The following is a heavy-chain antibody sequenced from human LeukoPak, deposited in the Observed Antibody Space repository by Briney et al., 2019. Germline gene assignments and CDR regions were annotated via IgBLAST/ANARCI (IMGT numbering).Heavy chain of an antibody. D-gene: IGHD3-16*01. Sequence: PGGSLRLSCAASGFTFSSYSMNWVRQAPGKGLEWVGRIKSKTDDETTDYAAPVKGRFTISRDDSKNTLYLQMNRLKTEDTAVYYCITDPGEWQPIWGQGTMVTVSS. V-gene: IGHV3-15*01. CDR1: GFTFSSYS. J-gene: IGHJ3*02. CDR3: ITDPGEWQPI. CDR2: IKSKTDDETT.